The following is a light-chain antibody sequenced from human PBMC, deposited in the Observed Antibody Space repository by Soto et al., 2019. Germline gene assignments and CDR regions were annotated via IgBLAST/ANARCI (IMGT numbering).Light chain of an antibody. CDR2: GNS. Sequence: QSVLTQPPSVSGAPGQRVTISCTWSSSNIGAGYDVHWYQQLPGTAPKLLIYGNSNRPSGVPDRFSGSKSGTSASLAITGLQAEDEADDYCQSYDSILGGDVVFGGGTKLTVL. CDR1: SSNIGAGYD. J-gene: IGLJ2*01. CDR3: QSYDSILGGDVV. V-gene: IGLV1-40*01.